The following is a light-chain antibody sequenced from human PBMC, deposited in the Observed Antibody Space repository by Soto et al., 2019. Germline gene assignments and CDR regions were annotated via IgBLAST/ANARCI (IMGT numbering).Light chain of an antibody. CDR1: SSNIGAGYD. Sequence: QSVLTQPPSVSGAPGQRVTISCTGSSSNIGAGYDVHWYQHLPGTAPKLLIYGNSNRPSGVPDRFSGSKSGTSASLAITGLQAEDEADYYCQSFDSRLSGWRVFGGGTQLTVL. CDR2: GNS. V-gene: IGLV1-40*01. CDR3: QSFDSRLSGWRV. J-gene: IGLJ3*02.